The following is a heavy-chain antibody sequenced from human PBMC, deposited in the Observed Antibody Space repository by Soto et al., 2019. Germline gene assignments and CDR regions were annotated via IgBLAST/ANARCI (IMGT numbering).Heavy chain of an antibody. CDR3: PYGGDCY. CDR2: VYYDGST. V-gene: IGHV4-39*01. Sequence: QLQLQESGPGLVKPSETLSLTCTVSGDSISRSRYYWDWIRQPPGKGLEWIGSVYYDGSTYYKPSXXXPXXISLDTSKNQFSLTLNSVTVAEPAVYYCPYGGDCYWGQGTLVTVS. CDR1: GDSISRSRYY. D-gene: IGHD2-21*01. J-gene: IGHJ4*02.